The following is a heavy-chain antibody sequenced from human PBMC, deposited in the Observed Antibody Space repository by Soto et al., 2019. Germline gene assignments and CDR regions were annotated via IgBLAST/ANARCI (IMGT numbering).Heavy chain of an antibody. J-gene: IGHJ6*03. CDR3: AKRPDRHCSGGSCYLHYYYMDV. CDR2: ISGSGGST. D-gene: IGHD2-15*01. CDR1: GFTFSSYA. Sequence: GGSLRLSCAASGFTFSSYAMSWVRQAPGKGLEWVSAISGSGGSTYYADSVKGRFTISRDNSKNTLYLQMNSLRAEDTAVYYCAKRPDRHCSGGSCYLHYYYMDVWGKGTTVTVSS. V-gene: IGHV3-23*01.